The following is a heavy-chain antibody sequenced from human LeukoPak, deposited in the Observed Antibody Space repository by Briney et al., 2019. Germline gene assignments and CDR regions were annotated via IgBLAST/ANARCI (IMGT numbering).Heavy chain of an antibody. CDR1: GFTFSSYW. CDR3: ARDSSDFWSGYSPGAFDI. CDR2: IKQDGSEN. J-gene: IGHJ3*02. D-gene: IGHD3-3*01. Sequence: GGSLRLSCAASGFTFSSYWMSWVRQAPGKGLEWVANIKQDGSENYYVDSVKGRFTSSRDNAKNSLYLQMNSLRAEDTAVYYCARDSSDFWSGYSPGAFDIWGQGTMVTVSS. V-gene: IGHV3-7*01.